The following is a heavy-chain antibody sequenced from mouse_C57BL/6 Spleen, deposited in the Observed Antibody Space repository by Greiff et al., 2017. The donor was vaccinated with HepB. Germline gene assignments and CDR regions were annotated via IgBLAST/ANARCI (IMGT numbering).Heavy chain of an antibody. CDR2: ITHSGET. D-gene: IGHD1-1*01. Sequence: VKLMESGPGLVKPSQSLFLTCSITGFPITSGYYWIWIRQSPGKPLEWMGYITHSGETFYNPSLQSPISITRETSKNQFFLQLNSVTTEDTAMYYCAGDYYGSRHWYFDVWGTGTTVTVSS. CDR1: GFPITSGYY. V-gene: IGHV12-3*01. CDR3: AGDYYGSRHWYFDV. J-gene: IGHJ1*03.